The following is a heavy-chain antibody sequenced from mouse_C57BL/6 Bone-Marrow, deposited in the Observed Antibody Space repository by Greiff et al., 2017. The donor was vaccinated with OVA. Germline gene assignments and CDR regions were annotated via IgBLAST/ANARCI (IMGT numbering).Heavy chain of an antibody. CDR2: IDPENGDT. D-gene: IGHD4-1*01. J-gene: IGHJ2*01. CDR1: GFNIKDDY. CDR3: TTWEKEYYFDY. V-gene: IGHV14-4*01. Sequence: VQLQQSGAELVRPGASVKLSCTASGFNIKDDYMHWVKQRPEQGLEWIGWIDPENGDTEYASKFQGKATITADTSSNTAYLQLSSLTSEDTAVYYCTTWEKEYYFDYWGQGTTLTVSS.